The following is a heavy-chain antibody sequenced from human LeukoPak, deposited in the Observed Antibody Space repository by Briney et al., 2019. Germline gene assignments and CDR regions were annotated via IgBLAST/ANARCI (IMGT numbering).Heavy chain of an antibody. D-gene: IGHD3-3*01. CDR2: IYTSGST. J-gene: IGHJ6*03. CDR3: ARGALYYDFSYYMDV. Sequence: SETLSLTCNVSGGSISSYYWSWIRQPAGKGLEWIGRIYTSGSTNYNPSLKSRVTMSVDTSKNQFSLKLSSVTAADTAVYYCARGALYYDFSYYMDVWGKGTTVTVSS. CDR1: GGSISSYY. V-gene: IGHV4-4*07.